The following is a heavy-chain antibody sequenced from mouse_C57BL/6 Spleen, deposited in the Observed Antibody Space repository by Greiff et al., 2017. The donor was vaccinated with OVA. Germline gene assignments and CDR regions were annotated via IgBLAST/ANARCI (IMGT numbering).Heavy chain of an antibody. CDR1: GYAFSSSW. CDR2: IYPGDGDT. CDR3: ARDRGYGSSLAWFAY. Sequence: VQLQQSGPELVKPGASVKISCKASGYAFSSSWMNWVKQRPGKGLEWIGRIYPGDGDTNYNGKFKGKATLTADKSSSTAYMQLSSLTSEDSAVYFCARDRGYGSSLAWFAYWGQGTLVTVSA. J-gene: IGHJ3*01. D-gene: IGHD1-1*01. V-gene: IGHV1-82*01.